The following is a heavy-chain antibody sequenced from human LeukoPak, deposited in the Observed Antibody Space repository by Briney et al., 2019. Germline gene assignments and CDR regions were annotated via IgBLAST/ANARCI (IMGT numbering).Heavy chain of an antibody. CDR1: GGSFSGYY. Sequence: SETLSLTCAVYGGSFSGYYWSWIRQPPGKGLEWIGETNHSGSTNYNPSLKSRVTISVDTSKNQFSPKLSSVTAADTAVYYCARGNGTHYFDYWGQGTLVTVSS. V-gene: IGHV4-34*01. CDR3: ARGNGTHYFDY. J-gene: IGHJ4*02. CDR2: TNHSGST.